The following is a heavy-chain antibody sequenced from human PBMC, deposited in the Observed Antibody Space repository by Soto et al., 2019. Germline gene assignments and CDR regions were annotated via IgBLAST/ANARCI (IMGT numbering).Heavy chain of an antibody. Sequence: ITLKLSGPTLVKPTQTLTLTCSFSGFSLSTSGVGVGWIRQPPGKALEWLAFIYWDDDKRYSPSLQSRLTITMDTSKNQVVLTMTTMDPVDTATYYWAHSACYSDSSGYAGYYFDYWGQGTLVTVSS. CDR3: AHSACYSDSSGYAGYYFDY. CDR2: IYWDDDK. CDR1: GFSLSTSGVG. J-gene: IGHJ4*02. D-gene: IGHD3-22*01. V-gene: IGHV2-5*02.